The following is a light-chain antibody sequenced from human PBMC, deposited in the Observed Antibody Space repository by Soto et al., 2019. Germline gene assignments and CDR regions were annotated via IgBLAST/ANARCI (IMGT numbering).Light chain of an antibody. CDR2: DTS. V-gene: IGKV3-20*01. CDR3: QQYGSSPQT. CDR1: QSVSRY. Sequence: EIVLTQSPATLSLSPGERATLSCRASQSVSRYLAWYQQKPGQAPRLLIYDTSNRATGIPARFSGSGSGTDFTLTISRLEPEDFAVYYCQQYGSSPQTFGQGTKVDIK. J-gene: IGKJ1*01.